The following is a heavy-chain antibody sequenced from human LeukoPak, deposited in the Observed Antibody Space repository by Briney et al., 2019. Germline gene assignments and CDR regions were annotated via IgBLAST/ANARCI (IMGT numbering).Heavy chain of an antibody. CDR1: GGSFSGYY. D-gene: IGHD3-22*01. Sequence: SETLSLTCAVYGGSFSGYYWSWIRQPPGPGLEWLGEINHSGSTNYNTALKSRVTIAVDTSKNQFSLKLSSVAAADTAVYYCAREGPTYYYDSSGYPTREYFQHWGQGTLVTVSS. CDR3: AREGPTYYYDSSGYPTREYFQH. CDR2: INHSGST. V-gene: IGHV4-34*01. J-gene: IGHJ1*01.